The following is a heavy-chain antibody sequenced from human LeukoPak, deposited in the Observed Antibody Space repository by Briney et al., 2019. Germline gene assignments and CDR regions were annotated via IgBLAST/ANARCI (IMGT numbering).Heavy chain of an antibody. V-gene: IGHV4-38-2*02. CDR3: ARDGGGRLEYFFDY. Sequence: SETLSLTCTVSGYSISSPYYWGWIRQPPGKGLEWSGSMYHSGNTYYNPSLKSRVTISVDTSKNQFSLKLNSVTAADTAVYFCARDGGGRLEYFFDYWGQGTLVTVSS. J-gene: IGHJ4*02. CDR2: MYHSGNT. CDR1: GYSISSPYY. D-gene: IGHD3-3*01.